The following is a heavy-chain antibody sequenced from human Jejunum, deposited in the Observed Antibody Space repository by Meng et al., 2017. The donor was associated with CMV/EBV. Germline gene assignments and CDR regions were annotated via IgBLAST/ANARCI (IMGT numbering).Heavy chain of an antibody. Sequence: AVSGGSVSSGRYYWSWIRQPPGKGLEFIEYIYYNRNTNYNPSLMRRVTISLDTSQNHFSLKLTSVTAADTAVYYCARGTWAAAPSDYWGQGFLVTVSS. V-gene: IGHV4-61*03. J-gene: IGHJ4*02. CDR3: ARGTWAAAPSDY. D-gene: IGHD1-1*01. CDR2: IYYNRNT. CDR1: GGSVSSGRYY.